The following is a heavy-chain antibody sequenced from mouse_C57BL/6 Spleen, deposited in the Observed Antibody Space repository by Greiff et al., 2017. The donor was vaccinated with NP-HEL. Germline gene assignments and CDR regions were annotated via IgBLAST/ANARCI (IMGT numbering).Heavy chain of an antibody. CDR3: ARSASKDYYAMDY. V-gene: IGHV1-82*01. J-gene: IGHJ4*01. D-gene: IGHD2-5*01. CDR1: GYAFSSSW. CDR2: IYPGDGDT. Sequence: QVQLKESGPELVKPGASVKFSCKASGYAFSSSWMNWVKQRPGKGLEWIGRIYPGDGDTNYNGKFKGKATLTADKSSSTAYMQLSSLTSEDSAVYFCARSASKDYYAMDYWGQGTSVTVSS.